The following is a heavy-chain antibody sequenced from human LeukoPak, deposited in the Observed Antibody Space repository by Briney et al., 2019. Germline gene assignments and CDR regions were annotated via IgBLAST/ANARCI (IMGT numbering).Heavy chain of an antibody. J-gene: IGHJ4*02. CDR2: INPNSGGT. Sequence: ASVKVSCKASGYTFTDNYIHWVRRAPGQGLEWMGWINPNSGGTNYAQKFQGRVTMTRDTSISTAYMELSRLRSDDTAVYYCARSRIVGATDPFDYWGQGTLVTVSS. D-gene: IGHD1-26*01. CDR1: GYTFTDNY. V-gene: IGHV1-2*02. CDR3: ARSRIVGATDPFDY.